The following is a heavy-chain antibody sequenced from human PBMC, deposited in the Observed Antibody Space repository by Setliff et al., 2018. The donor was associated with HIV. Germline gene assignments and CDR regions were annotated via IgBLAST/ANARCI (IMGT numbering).Heavy chain of an antibody. V-gene: IGHV4-39*01. CDR2: IFYSGST. J-gene: IGHJ4*02. CDR1: AGSISGSLYY. Sequence: SETLSLTCTVSAGSISGSLYYWGWIRQPPGKGLEWIGSIFYSGSTYYNPSLKSRVTISVDRSKNQFSLKLNSVTAADTAMYYCARHPPYCSGGSCYRGKGYYFDYWGQGTLVTVSS. D-gene: IGHD2-15*01. CDR3: ARHPPYCSGGSCYRGKGYYFDY.